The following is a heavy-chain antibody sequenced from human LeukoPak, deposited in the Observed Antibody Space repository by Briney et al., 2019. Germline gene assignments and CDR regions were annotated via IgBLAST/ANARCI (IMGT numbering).Heavy chain of an antibody. CDR1: GYTFTGYY. J-gene: IGHJ6*02. CDR3: ARDAANCSGGSCYDSLYYYYGMDV. Sequence: ASVKVSCKASGYTFTGYYMHWVRQAPGQGLEWMGWINPNSGGTNYAQKFQGRVTMTRDTSISTAYMELSRLRSDDTAVYYCARDAANCSGGSCYDSLYYYYGMDVWGPGNTVTVSS. CDR2: INPNSGGT. V-gene: IGHV1-2*02. D-gene: IGHD2-15*01.